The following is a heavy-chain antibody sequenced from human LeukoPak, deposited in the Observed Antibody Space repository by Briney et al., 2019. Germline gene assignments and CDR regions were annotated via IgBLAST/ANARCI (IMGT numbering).Heavy chain of an antibody. V-gene: IGHV3-21*01. CDR1: GFTFSTYS. CDR2: ISSTRIYI. CDR3: AREEVGDYYYMDV. J-gene: IGHJ6*03. Sequence: GGSLRLSCAASGFTFSTYSMNWVRQAPGKGLEWVSSISSTRIYIYYADSVRGRFTISRDNAKNSLYLQMSSLRAEDTAVYYCAREEVGDYYYMDVWGKGTTVTVSS. D-gene: IGHD1-26*01.